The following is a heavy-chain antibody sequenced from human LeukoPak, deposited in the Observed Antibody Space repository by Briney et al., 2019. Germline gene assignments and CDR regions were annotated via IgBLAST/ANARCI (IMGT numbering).Heavy chain of an antibody. CDR1: GGSISSGDYY. D-gene: IGHD3-22*01. J-gene: IGHJ4*02. CDR3: ASGSQLYYYYDSSGEY. CDR2: IYYSGST. Sequence: SETLSLTCTVSGGSISSGDYYWSWIRQPPGKGLEWIGYIYYSGSTYYNPSLKSRVTISVDTSKNQFSLKLSSVTAADTAVYYCASGSQLYYYYDSSGEYWGQGTLVTVSS. V-gene: IGHV4-30-4*01.